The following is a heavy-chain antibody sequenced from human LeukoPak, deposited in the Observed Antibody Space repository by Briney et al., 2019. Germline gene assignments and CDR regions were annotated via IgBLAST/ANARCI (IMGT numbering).Heavy chain of an antibody. Sequence: ASVKVSCKVSGYTLTELSMHWVRQAPGQGLEWMGWISAYNGNTNYAQKLQGRVTMTTDTSTSTAYMELRSLRSDDTAVYYCARDIAARPGANFDYWGQGTLVTVSS. J-gene: IGHJ4*02. CDR1: GYTLTELS. V-gene: IGHV1-18*01. CDR3: ARDIAARPGANFDY. D-gene: IGHD6-6*01. CDR2: ISAYNGNT.